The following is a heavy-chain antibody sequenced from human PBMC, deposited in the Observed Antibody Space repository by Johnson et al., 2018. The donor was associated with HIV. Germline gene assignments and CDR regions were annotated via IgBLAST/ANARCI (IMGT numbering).Heavy chain of an antibody. Sequence: MLLVESGGGVVQPGRSLRLSCAASGFTVSSNYMSWVRQAPGKGLEWVSVIYSGGSTYYADSVKGRFTISRDNSKNTLYLQMNSLRAEDTAVYYCARDGAQQLARDAFDIWGQGTMVTVSS. D-gene: IGHD6-13*01. CDR3: ARDGAQQLARDAFDI. J-gene: IGHJ3*02. CDR1: GFTVSSNY. CDR2: IYSGGST. V-gene: IGHV3-66*02.